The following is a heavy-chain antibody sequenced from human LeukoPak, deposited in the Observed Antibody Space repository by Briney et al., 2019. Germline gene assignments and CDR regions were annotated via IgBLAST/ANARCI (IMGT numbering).Heavy chain of an antibody. V-gene: IGHV4-61*01. Sequence: PSETPSLTCAVSGYSISSSYYWSWIRQPPGKELEWIGYMYYSGSTNYNPSLKSRVTISVDTSKNQFSLKLSSVTAADTAVYYCARGATMVRGVVPAYNWFDPWGQGTLVTVSS. J-gene: IGHJ5*02. CDR2: MYYSGST. CDR1: GYSISSSYY. CDR3: ARGATMVRGVVPAYNWFDP. D-gene: IGHD3-10*01.